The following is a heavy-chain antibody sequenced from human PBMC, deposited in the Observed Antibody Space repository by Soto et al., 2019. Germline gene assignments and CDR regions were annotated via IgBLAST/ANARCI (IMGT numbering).Heavy chain of an antibody. J-gene: IGHJ5*02. V-gene: IGHV3-7*03. Sequence: GGSLRLSCADSGFILRNYWMSWVRQAPGMGLQWVASIKEDGSEKYYVDPVKGRFTISRENAKNSLYLQMNSLRAEDTAVYYCARYRPLDPWGQGILGTVSA. CDR2: IKEDGSEK. CDR1: GFILRNYW. D-gene: IGHD3-16*02. CDR3: ARYRPLDP.